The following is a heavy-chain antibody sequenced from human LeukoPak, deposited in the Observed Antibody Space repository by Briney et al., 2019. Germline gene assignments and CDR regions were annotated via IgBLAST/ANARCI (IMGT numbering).Heavy chain of an antibody. CDR2: IWYDGSNK. D-gene: IGHD3-22*01. CDR3: ARALFNYDSSGLNY. V-gene: IGHV3-33*08. Sequence: GRSLRLSCAASGFIFRIYGMHWVRQAPGRGLEWVALIWYDGSNKYYADSVKGRFTISRDNSKNTLYLQMNSLRAEDTAVYYCARALFNYDSSGLNYWGQGTLVTVSS. J-gene: IGHJ4*02. CDR1: GFIFRIYG.